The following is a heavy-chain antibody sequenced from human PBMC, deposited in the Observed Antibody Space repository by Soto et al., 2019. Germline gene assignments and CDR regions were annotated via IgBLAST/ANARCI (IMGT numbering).Heavy chain of an antibody. CDR2: ISSSSSTI. Sequence: GGSLRLSCAASGFTFSSYSMNWVRQAPGKGLEWVSYISSSSSTIYYADSVKGRFTISRDNAKNSLYLQMNSLRDEDTAVCYCAKARPIAAAGSVDYWGQGTLVTVSS. V-gene: IGHV3-48*02. CDR1: GFTFSSYS. CDR3: AKARPIAAAGSVDY. D-gene: IGHD6-13*01. J-gene: IGHJ4*02.